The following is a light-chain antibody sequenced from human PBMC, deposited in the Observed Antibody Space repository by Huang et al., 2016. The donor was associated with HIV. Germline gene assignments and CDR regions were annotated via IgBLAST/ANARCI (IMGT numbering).Light chain of an antibody. V-gene: IGKV3-15*01. CDR3: QQYKNWPPLT. Sequence: EVVMTQSPATRSASPGERATLSCRASQNVGSILAWYQQRPGQAPRLLIFGASTRATGVPPRFSGSGSGTQFTLIISSLQSEDFAIYYCQQYKNWPPLTFGGGTKVEIK. CDR1: QNVGSI. J-gene: IGKJ4*01. CDR2: GAS.